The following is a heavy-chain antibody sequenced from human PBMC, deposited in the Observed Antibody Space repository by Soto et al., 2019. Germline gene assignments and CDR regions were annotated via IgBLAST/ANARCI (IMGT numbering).Heavy chain of an antibody. CDR3: ARDVNGWGSYYGS. D-gene: IGHD3-10*01. CDR2: IIPIFGTA. V-gene: IGHV1-69*01. CDR1: GGTFSSYA. J-gene: IGHJ5*02. Sequence: QVQLVQSGAEAKKPGSSVKVSCKASGGTFSSYAISWVRQVPGQGLEWMGAIIPIFGTANYAQTFQGRVTITADESTSTAYMELSSLGSEDTAEEYGARDVNGWGSYYGSWGQGTLVGVSS.